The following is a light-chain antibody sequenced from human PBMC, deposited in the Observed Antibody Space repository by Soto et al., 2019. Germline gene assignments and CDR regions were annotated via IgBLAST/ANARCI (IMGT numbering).Light chain of an antibody. V-gene: IGLV2-14*01. CDR1: SSDVGYDHY. Sequence: QSALTQPASVSGSPGQSITISCTGTSSDVGYDHYVSWFQQHPGKAPKLMIYEVSRRPSGVSNRFSGSKSANTASLTISGLQAEDEADDYCTSHTASSTWVFGGGTKLAVL. J-gene: IGLJ3*02. CDR2: EVS. CDR3: TSHTASSTWV.